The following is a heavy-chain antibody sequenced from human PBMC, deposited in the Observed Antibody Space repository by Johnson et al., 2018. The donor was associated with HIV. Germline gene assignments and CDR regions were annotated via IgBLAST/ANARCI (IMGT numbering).Heavy chain of an antibody. CDR2: IKSRANSGTA. J-gene: IGHJ3*01. D-gene: IGHD1-1*01. Sequence: VQLVESGGGLVQPGGSLRLSCAASGFTLSDHYMDWVRQAAGKGLEWVGRIKSRANSGTADYAAPVRGRFTFSTDASKTTLYLRMNSLKTEDTGVYYCTTGLYWNDAFDGWGRGTVVTVS. V-gene: IGHV3-15*01. CDR3: TTGLYWNDAFDG. CDR1: GFTLSDHY.